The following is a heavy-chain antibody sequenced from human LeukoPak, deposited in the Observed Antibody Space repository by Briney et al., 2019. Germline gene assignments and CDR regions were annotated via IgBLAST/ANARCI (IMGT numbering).Heavy chain of an antibody. J-gene: IGHJ4*02. CDR3: ARRGIWGSYIDY. CDR2: IYYSGST. D-gene: IGHD3-16*01. V-gene: IGHV4-39*07. Sequence: SETLSLTCTVSGGSISSSSYYWGWIRQPPGKGLEWIGSIYYSGSTYYNPSLKSRVTISVDTSKNQFSLKLSSVTAADTAVYYCARRGIWGSYIDYWGQGTLVTVSS. CDR1: GGSISSSSYY.